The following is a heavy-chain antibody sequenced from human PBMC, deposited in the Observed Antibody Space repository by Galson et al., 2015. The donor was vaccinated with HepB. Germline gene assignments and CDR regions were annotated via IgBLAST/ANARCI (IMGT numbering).Heavy chain of an antibody. V-gene: IGHV3-23*01. Sequence: SLRLSCAASGFTFSSYAMSWVRQAPGKGLEWVSAISGSGGSTYYADSVKGRFTISRDNSKNTLYLQMNSLRAEDTAVYYCATAYYDILTGYRIGGYYFDYWGQGTLVTVSS. CDR1: GFTFSSYA. D-gene: IGHD3-9*01. J-gene: IGHJ4*02. CDR3: ATAYYDILTGYRIGGYYFDY. CDR2: ISGSGGST.